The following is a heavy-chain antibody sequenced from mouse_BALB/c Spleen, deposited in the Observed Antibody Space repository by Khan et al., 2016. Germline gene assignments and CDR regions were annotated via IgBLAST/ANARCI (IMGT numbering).Heavy chain of an antibody. V-gene: IGHV3-8*02. J-gene: IGHJ2*01. Sequence: EVPLQESGPSLVKPSQTLSLTCSVTGDSITRGYWNWIRKFPGNKLEYMGYISYSGSTSYNPSLKSRISITRDTSKNQYYLQLNSVTTQDAATYYCASMVTTYYCDYWGQGTTLTGTS. CDR2: ISYSGST. CDR1: GDSITRGY. D-gene: IGHD2-1*01. CDR3: ASMVTTYYCDY.